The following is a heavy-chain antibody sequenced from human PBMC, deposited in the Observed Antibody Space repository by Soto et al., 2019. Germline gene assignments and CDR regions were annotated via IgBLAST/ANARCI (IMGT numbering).Heavy chain of an antibody. CDR3: AGAEYYDLRPLGMDV. D-gene: IGHD3-3*01. Sequence: QVQLVESGGGVVQPGRSLRLSCAASGFTFSSYGMHWVRQAPGKGLEWVAVIWYDGSNKYYADSVKGRFTISRDNSKNKLKLQMNSRRADGTAVYYCAGAEYYDLRPLGMDVWGQGTTVTVSS. CDR2: IWYDGSNK. CDR1: GFTFSSYG. J-gene: IGHJ6*02. V-gene: IGHV3-33*01.